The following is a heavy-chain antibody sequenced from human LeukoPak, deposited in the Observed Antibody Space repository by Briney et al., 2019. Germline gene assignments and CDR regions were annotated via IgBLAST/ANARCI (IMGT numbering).Heavy chain of an antibody. CDR3: AKGGCSSTTCYLANP. CDR1: GLTFSSYG. D-gene: IGHD2-2*01. Sequence: PGRSLRLSCAASGLTFSSYGMHWVRQAPGKGLKWVAVISYDGTIRNYADSVKGRFTISRDNSKNTLYLQMNSLTAEDTALYYCAKGGCSSTTCYLANPWGQGTLVTVSS. V-gene: IGHV3-30*18. J-gene: IGHJ5*02. CDR2: ISYDGTIR.